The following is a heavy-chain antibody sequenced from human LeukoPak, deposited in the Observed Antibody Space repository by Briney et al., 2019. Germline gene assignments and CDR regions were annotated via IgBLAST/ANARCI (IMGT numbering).Heavy chain of an antibody. CDR2: ISWNSGSI. J-gene: IGHJ4*02. CDR1: GFTFDDYA. Sequence: GRSLRLSCAASGFTFDDYAMHWVRQAPGKGLEWVSGISWNSGSIGYADSVKGRFTISRDNAKNSLYLQMNSLRAEDMALYYCAKDRFRFLEWLLLDYWGQGTLVTVSS. D-gene: IGHD3-3*01. CDR3: AKDRFRFLEWLLLDY. V-gene: IGHV3-9*03.